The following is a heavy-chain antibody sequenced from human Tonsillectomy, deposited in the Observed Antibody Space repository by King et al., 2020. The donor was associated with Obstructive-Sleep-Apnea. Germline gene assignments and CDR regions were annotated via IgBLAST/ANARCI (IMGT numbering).Heavy chain of an antibody. D-gene: IGHD6-13*01. J-gene: IGHJ4*02. CDR2: ISAYNDNT. CDR1: GYTFTSYG. V-gene: IGHV1-18*01. CDR3: ARDHSVGIIAAGTPIGY. Sequence: QLVQSGAEVKKPGASVKVSCKASGYTFTSYGISWGRQAPGQGLEWMGWISAYNDNTNYAQKLQGRVTMTTDTSTSTVYMELRSLRSDDTAVYYCARDHSVGIIAAGTPIGYWGQGTPVTVSS.